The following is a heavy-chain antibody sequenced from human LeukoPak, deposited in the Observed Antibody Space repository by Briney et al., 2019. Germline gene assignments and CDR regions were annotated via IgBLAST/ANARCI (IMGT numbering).Heavy chain of an antibody. CDR3: AKDQSLWYYYGSGSFPRSDF. CDR1: GGSFSGYY. V-gene: IGHV4-34*01. J-gene: IGHJ4*02. D-gene: IGHD3-10*01. Sequence: SETLSLTCAVYGGSFSGYYWSWIRQPPGKGLEWIGEINHSGSTNYNPSLKSRVTISVDTSKNQFSLKLSSVTAADTAVYYCAKDQSLWYYYGSGSFPRSDFWGQGTLVTVSS. CDR2: INHSGST.